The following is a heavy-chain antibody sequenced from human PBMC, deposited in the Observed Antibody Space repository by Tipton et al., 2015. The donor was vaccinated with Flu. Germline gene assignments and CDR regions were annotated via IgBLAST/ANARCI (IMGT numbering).Heavy chain of an antibody. V-gene: IGHV4-59*01. D-gene: IGHD3-3*01. J-gene: IGHJ5*02. CDR3: ARENYDVWSGYQGSNWFDP. CDR1: GGSISSYY. CDR2: IYYSGST. Sequence: TLSLTCTVSGGSISSYYWSWIRQPPGKGLEWIGYIYYSGSTNYNPSLKSRVTISVDTSKNQFSLKLSSVTAADTAVYYCARENYDVWSGYQGSNWFDPWGQGTLVTVSS.